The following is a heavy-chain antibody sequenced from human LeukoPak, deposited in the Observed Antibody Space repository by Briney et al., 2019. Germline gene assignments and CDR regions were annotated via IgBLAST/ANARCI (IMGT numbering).Heavy chain of an antibody. Sequence: ASVKVSCKASGYTFSGYYMHWVRQAPGQGLEWMGIINPSGGSTSYAQKFQGGVTMTRDMSTSTVYMELSSLRSEDTAVYYCAREAVAGGDYWGQGTLVTVSS. V-gene: IGHV1-46*01. CDR3: AREAVAGGDY. D-gene: IGHD6-19*01. CDR1: GYTFSGYY. J-gene: IGHJ4*02. CDR2: INPSGGST.